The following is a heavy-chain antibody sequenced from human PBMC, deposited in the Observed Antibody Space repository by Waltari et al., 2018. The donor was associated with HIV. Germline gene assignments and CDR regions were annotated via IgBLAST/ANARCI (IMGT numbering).Heavy chain of an antibody. CDR1: GFTFGDYA. V-gene: IGHV3-49*03. D-gene: IGHD2-15*01. Sequence: EVQLVESGGGLVQPGRSLRLSCTASGFTFGDYAMSWFRQAPGKGQEWVGFIRSKADGGTTEYAASVKGRFTISRDDSKSIAYLQMNSLKTEYTAVYYCTPQRDCSGGSCYSYYYYYGMDVWGQGTTVTVSS. J-gene: IGHJ6*02. CDR2: IRSKADGGTT. CDR3: TPQRDCSGGSCYSYYYYYGMDV.